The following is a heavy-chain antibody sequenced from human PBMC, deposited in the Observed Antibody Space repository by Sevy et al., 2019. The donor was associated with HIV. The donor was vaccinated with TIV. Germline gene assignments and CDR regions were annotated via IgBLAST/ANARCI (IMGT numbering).Heavy chain of an antibody. CDR3: VKRMGAPGPFDF. Sequence: GGSLRLSCAASGLTFSSYAMSWVRQAPGKGLEWVSVISGSGGSTHYADSVKGRFPISSDNSNNTLYLQMNSLRAEDTAVYYCVKRMGAPGPFDFWGQGTLVTVSS. D-gene: IGHD6-13*01. CDR1: GLTFSSYA. V-gene: IGHV3-23*01. CDR2: ISGSGGST. J-gene: IGHJ4*02.